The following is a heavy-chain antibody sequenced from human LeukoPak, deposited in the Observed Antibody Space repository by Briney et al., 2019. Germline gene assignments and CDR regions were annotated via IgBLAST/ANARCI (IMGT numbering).Heavy chain of an antibody. V-gene: IGHV3-21*01. CDR3: ARRNSGYSSSWYFNDY. J-gene: IGHJ4*02. D-gene: IGHD6-13*01. CDR1: GFTFSSHA. CDR2: ISSNINYI. Sequence: PGGSLRLSCAASGFTFSSHAMNWVRQAPGKGLEWVSLISSNINYIQYADSVKGRFTISRDNAKNSLYLQMNSLRAEDTAVYYCARRNSGYSSSWYFNDYRGQGTLVTVSS.